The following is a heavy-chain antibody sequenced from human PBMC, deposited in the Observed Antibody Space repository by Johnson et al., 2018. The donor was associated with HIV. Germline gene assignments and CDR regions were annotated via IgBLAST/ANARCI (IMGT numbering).Heavy chain of an antibody. J-gene: IGHJ3*02. CDR1: GFIFDDYA. V-gene: IGHV3-20*04. CDR3: ARVRGITMIVVVKSYDAFDI. Sequence: VQLVESGGGVVRPGGSLRVSCAASGFIFDDYAMSWVRQAPGKGLEWVSGINWNGGSTGSADSVKGRFIISRDNAKNSLYLQMNSLRVEDTALYYCARVRGITMIVVVKSYDAFDIWGQGTMVTVSS. CDR2: INWNGGST. D-gene: IGHD3-22*01.